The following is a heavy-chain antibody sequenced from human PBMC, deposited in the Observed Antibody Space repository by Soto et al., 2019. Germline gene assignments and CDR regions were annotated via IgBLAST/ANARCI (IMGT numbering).Heavy chain of an antibody. J-gene: IGHJ6*02. CDR3: IRGFCGLDV. CDR1: GFTLSGRS. CDR2: VSPNGDNK. V-gene: IGHV3-64D*08. Sequence: PGGSLRLSCSASGFTLSGRSMHWVRQAPGKGLEYVSGVSPNGDNKYYTDSVKGRFTISRDNSKNTLYLQMSSLRPEDTAVFYCIRGFCGLDVWGQGTTVTVSS.